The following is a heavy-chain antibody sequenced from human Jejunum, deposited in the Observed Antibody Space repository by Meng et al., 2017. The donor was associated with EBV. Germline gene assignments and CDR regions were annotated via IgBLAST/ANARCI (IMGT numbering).Heavy chain of an antibody. CDR1: GGSFSGYY. CDR2: INHGDRT. V-gene: IGHV4-34*01. Sequence: VQLERGGAGLLKPSGTLSLTCVVNGGSFSGYYWTWIRQPPGKGLEWIGEINHGDRTNYNPSLKSRVTVSVDTSKNQFSLRLTSVTDADTAVYYCARVAYDEAFAGWFDPWGQGTLVTVSS. CDR3: ARVAYDEAFAGWFDP. J-gene: IGHJ5*02. D-gene: IGHD5-12*01.